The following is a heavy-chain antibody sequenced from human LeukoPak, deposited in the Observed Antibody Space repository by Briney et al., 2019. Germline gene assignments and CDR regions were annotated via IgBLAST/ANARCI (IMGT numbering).Heavy chain of an antibody. CDR3: AKDGGYSSGWLDY. J-gene: IGHJ4*02. CDR1: GFTFSSYG. CDR2: ISYDGSNK. Sequence: PGGSLRLSCAASGFTFSSYGMHWVRQAPGKGLEWVAVISYDGSNKYYADSVKGRFTISRDNSKNTLYQQMNSLRAEDTAVYYCAKDGGYSSGWLDYWGQGTLVTVSS. D-gene: IGHD6-19*01. V-gene: IGHV3-30*18.